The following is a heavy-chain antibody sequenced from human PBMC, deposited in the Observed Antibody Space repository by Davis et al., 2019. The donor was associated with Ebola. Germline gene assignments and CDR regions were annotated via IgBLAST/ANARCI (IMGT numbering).Heavy chain of an antibody. J-gene: IGHJ6*02. CDR2: IWYDGSNK. Sequence: GESLKISCAASGFTFSSYGMHWVRQAPGKGLEWVAVIWYDGSNKYYADSVKGRFTISRDNSKNTLYLQMNSLRAEDTAVYYCAKYYYDSSGYYDYYGMDVWGQGTTVTVSS. V-gene: IGHV3-30*02. D-gene: IGHD3-22*01. CDR3: AKYYYDSSGYYDYYGMDV. CDR1: GFTFSSYG.